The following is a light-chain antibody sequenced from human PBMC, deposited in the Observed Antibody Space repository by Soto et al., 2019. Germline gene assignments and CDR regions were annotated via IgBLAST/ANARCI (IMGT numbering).Light chain of an antibody. CDR1: SSDVGSDNR. J-gene: IGLJ1*01. CDR2: GVN. CDR3: RSYTTSITYV. V-gene: IGLV2-18*02. Sequence: QSVLTQPPSVSGSPGQSVTISCTGTSSDVGSDNRVSWYQQLPGTAPTLIIYGVNNRPSGVPDRFSGSKSGNTASLIISGLQDEDEADYYCRSYTTSITYVFGNGTKVTVL.